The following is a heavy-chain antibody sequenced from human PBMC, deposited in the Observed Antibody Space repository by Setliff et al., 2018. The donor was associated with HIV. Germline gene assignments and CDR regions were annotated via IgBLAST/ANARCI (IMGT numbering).Heavy chain of an antibody. J-gene: IGHJ6*03. V-gene: IGHV3-30*02. Sequence: GESLKISCATSGLTFSNCGMHWVRQAPGKGQEWVIFIRYDGSDNYYIDSVKGRFTISRDNSKNTLYLQMNSLRDEDTAVYYCAKDVGGGSGHYPLYMDVWGKGTTVTVSS. CDR3: AKDVGGGSGHYPLYMDV. D-gene: IGHD3-3*01. CDR2: IRYDGSDN. CDR1: GLTFSNCG.